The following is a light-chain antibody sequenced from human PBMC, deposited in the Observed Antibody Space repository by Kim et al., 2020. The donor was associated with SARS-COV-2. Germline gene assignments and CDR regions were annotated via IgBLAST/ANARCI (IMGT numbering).Light chain of an antibody. V-gene: IGKV3-15*01. Sequence: VSPGERATLSCRASQSVSSNLAWFQQKPGQAPRLLIYGASTRATGIPARFSGSGSGTEFTLTISSLQSEDFAVYYCQQYNNWSRTFGQGTKVDIK. CDR2: GAS. CDR1: QSVSSN. CDR3: QQYNNWSRT. J-gene: IGKJ1*01.